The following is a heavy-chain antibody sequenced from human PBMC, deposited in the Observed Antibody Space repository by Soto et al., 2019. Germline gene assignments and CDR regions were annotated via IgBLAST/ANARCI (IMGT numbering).Heavy chain of an antibody. CDR3: ARAPYGDPGPAREYYFDY. CDR2: IYSGGST. V-gene: IGHV3-66*01. J-gene: IGHJ4*02. CDR1: GFTVSSNY. D-gene: IGHD4-17*01. Sequence: GGSLRLSCAASGFTVSSNYMSWVRQAPGKGLEWVSVIYSGGSTYYADSVKGRFTISRDNSKNTLYLQMNSLRAEDTAVYYCARAPYGDPGPAREYYFDYWGQGTLVTVSS.